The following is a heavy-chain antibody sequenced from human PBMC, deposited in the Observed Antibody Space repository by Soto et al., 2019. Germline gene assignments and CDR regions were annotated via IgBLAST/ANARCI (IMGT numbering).Heavy chain of an antibody. V-gene: IGHV4-34*01. CDR1: GGSLSTYY. D-gene: IGHD1-7*01. J-gene: IGHJ4*02. CDR2: INHSGST. Sequence: SETLSLTCDVFGGSLSTYYWSWIRQPPGKGLEWIGEINHSGSTNFNPSLKSRVIISVDTSKNQFSLRLSSVTAADTAVYYCARGRITGSTRASDYWGQGTLVTVSS. CDR3: ARGRITGSTRASDY.